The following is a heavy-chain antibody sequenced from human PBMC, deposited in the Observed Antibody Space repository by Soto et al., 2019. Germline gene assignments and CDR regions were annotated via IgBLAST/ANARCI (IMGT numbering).Heavy chain of an antibody. CDR2: ISYDGDNK. Sequence: HPGGSLRLSSAASEFTFSSYSMHWVRQSPGKGLEWVAIISYDGDNKFYAESVKGRFTISRDNSKNTLFLRMSSLRAEDTAIYYCARDTHVVSTTCPGQWGQGTLVTVSS. V-gene: IGHV3-30-3*01. D-gene: IGHD1-26*01. J-gene: IGHJ4*02. CDR1: EFTFSSYS. CDR3: ARDTHVVSTTCPGQ.